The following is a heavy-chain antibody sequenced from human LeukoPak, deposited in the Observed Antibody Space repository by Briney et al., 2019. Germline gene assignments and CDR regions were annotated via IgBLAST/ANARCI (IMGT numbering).Heavy chain of an antibody. J-gene: IGHJ4*02. V-gene: IGHV1-24*01. CDR2: FDPEDGET. CDR1: GYTLTELT. Sequence: GASVKVSCKVSGYTLTELTMHWVRQAPGKGLEWMGGFDPEDGETVYAQKFQGRVTMTEDTSTDTAYMELSSLKSEDTAVYYCATNHYDSGGRDDYWGQGTLVTVSS. D-gene: IGHD3-22*01. CDR3: ATNHYDSGGRDDY.